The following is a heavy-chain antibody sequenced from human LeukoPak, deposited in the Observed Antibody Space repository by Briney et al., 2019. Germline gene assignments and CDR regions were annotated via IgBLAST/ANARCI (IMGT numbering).Heavy chain of an antibody. D-gene: IGHD7-27*01. V-gene: IGHV3-48*01. CDR3: ARDSRNWEWGDY. Sequence: PGGSLTLACAASGFTFSSYSMNWVRQAPGKGLEWVSYISSSSSTIYYADSVRGRFTICRDNAKNPLYLQMNSVRAEDTAVYYCARDSRNWEWGDYWGQGTLVSVSS. CDR1: GFTFSSYS. CDR2: ISSSSSTI. J-gene: IGHJ4*02.